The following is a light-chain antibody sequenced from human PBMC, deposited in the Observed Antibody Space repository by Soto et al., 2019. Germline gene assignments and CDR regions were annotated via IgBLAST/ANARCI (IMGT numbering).Light chain of an antibody. CDR1: RDINNF. Sequence: DIRMTQSPSSLSASVGDSVTITCRASRDINNFLNWYQQKSGEAPHLLVYDVSTLHTGVPSRFSGSGSETDFTLTIRGLQPEDSATYYSQKTFITSITFGQGTRLEI. CDR2: DVS. J-gene: IGKJ5*01. CDR3: QKTFITSIT. V-gene: IGKV1-39*01.